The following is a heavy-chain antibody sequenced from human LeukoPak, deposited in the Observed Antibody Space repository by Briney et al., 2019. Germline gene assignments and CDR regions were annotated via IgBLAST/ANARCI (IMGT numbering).Heavy chain of an antibody. CDR2: IYTSGST. D-gene: IGHD3-10*01. Sequence: SETLSLTGTGSGGTISSYYWSWIRQPAGMGLEWIGRIYTSGSTNYNPSLKSRVTMTVDTSNNPFSLKLSSVTAAATAEYCSARVTGPTSTVGRGVIIPTFDYWGQGTLVTVSS. CDR3: ARVTGPTSTVGRGVIIPTFDY. J-gene: IGHJ4*02. V-gene: IGHV4-4*07. CDR1: GGTISSYY.